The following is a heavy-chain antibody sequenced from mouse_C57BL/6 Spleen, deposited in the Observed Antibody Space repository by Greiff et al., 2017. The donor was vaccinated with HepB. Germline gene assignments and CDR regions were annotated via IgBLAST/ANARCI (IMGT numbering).Heavy chain of an antibody. Sequence: VQRVESGAELARPGASVKLSCKASGYTFTSYGISWVKQRTGQGLEWIGEIYPRSGNTYYNEKFKGKATLTADKSSSTAYMELRSLTSEDSAVYFCARKGLLRYHYYAMDYWGQGTSVTVSS. CDR2: IYPRSGNT. CDR3: ARKGLLRYHYYAMDY. D-gene: IGHD1-1*01. V-gene: IGHV1-81*01. CDR1: GYTFTSYG. J-gene: IGHJ4*01.